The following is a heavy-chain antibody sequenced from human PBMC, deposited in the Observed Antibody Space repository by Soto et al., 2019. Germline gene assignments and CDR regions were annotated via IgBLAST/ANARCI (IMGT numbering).Heavy chain of an antibody. V-gene: IGHV3-30-3*01. J-gene: IGHJ6*02. CDR3: ARGTTTSAVSAMDV. CDR2: ISYDGDNK. Sequence: QVQLVESGGGVVQPGRSLRLSCAASGFTFSYHALNWVRQAPGKGLEWVAVISYDGDNKYIAESVKGRFTISRVNSKNTVALQMNSLRAEDTAMYFCARGTTTSAVSAMDVWGQGTTVTVSS. D-gene: IGHD1-1*01. CDR1: GFTFSYHA.